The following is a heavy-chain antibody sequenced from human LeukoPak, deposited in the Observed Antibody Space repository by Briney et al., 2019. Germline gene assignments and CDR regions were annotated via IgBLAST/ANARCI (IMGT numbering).Heavy chain of an antibody. CDR2: IYSGGST. J-gene: IGHJ6*03. Sequence: GGSLRLSCAASGFTVSSNYMSWVRQAPGKGLEWVSVIYSGGSTYYADSVKGRFTISRDNSKNTLYLQMNSLRAEDTAVYYCARDRVDTAMVYYYYMDVWGKGTTATVSS. D-gene: IGHD5-18*01. CDR3: ARDRVDTAMVYYYYMDV. V-gene: IGHV3-66*02. CDR1: GFTVSSNY.